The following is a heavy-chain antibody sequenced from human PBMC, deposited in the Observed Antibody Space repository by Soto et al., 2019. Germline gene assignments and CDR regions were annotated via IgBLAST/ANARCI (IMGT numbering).Heavy chain of an antibody. J-gene: IGHJ6*02. CDR2: INSGGST. Sequence: PGGSLRLSCAASGFDASVNYMTWVRQAPGKGLEWVSVINSGGSTFYADSVKGRFTISRDNSKNTLYLQMNSLRVEDTAMYYCVRENYYYGMDVWGQGTAVTVS. CDR3: VRENYYYGMDV. V-gene: IGHV3-66*01. CDR1: GFDASVNY.